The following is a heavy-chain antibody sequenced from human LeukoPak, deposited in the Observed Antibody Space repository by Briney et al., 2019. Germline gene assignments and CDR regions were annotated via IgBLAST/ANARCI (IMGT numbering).Heavy chain of an antibody. CDR2: ISNDGGGT. J-gene: IGHJ5*02. D-gene: IGHD3-22*01. V-gene: IGHV3-23*01. Sequence: GGSLRLSCAASGFIFNNYGLIWVRQAPGKGLEWVSAISNDGGGTNYADFVKGRFTISRDNSKNTLFLQMDSLRAEDTALYYCAKGSSGYFVDLWGQGTLVTVSS. CDR1: GFIFNNYG. CDR3: AKGSSGYFVDL.